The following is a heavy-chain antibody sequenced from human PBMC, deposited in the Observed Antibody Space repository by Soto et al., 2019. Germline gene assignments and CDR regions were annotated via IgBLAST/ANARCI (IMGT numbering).Heavy chain of an antibody. CDR3: ARGVVWDGSGGSCYYNWFDP. CDR2: MNPNSGNT. J-gene: IGHJ5*02. CDR1: GYTFTSYD. Sequence: ASVKVSCKASGYTFTSYDINWVRQATGQGLEWMGWMNPNSGNTGYAQKFQGRVTMTRNTSISTAYMELSSLRSEDTAVYYCARGVVWDGSGGSCYYNWFDPWGQGTLVTVS. D-gene: IGHD2-15*01. V-gene: IGHV1-8*01.